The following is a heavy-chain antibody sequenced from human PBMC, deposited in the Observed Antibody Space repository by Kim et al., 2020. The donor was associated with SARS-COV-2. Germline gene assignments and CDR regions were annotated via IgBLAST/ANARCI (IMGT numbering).Heavy chain of an antibody. Sequence: NPALKSRVTISVDTSKNQFSLKLSSVTAADTAVYYCARLHSSSWYTAFDYWGQGTLVTVSS. V-gene: IGHV4-59*08. CDR3: ARLHSSSWYTAFDY. D-gene: IGHD6-13*01. J-gene: IGHJ4*02.